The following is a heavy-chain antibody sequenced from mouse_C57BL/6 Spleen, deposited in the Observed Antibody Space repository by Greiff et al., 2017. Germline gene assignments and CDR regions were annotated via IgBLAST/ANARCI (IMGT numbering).Heavy chain of an antibody. CDR1: GYTFTSSW. D-gene: IGHD1-1*01. V-gene: IGHV1-55*01. CDR2: IYPGSGST. Sequence: QVQLQQSGAELVKPGASVKMSCKASGYTFTSSWINWVKQRPGQGLEWIGDIYPGSGSTNYNEKFKSKATLTVDTSSSTAYMQLSSLTSEDSAVYDCARRSYVDAMDYWGQGTSVTVSS. CDR3: ARRSYVDAMDY. J-gene: IGHJ4*01.